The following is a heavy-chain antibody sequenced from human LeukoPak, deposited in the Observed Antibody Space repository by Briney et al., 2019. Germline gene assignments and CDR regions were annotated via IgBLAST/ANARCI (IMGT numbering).Heavy chain of an antibody. CDR3: ARRGGSNWFDP. J-gene: IGHJ5*02. CDR1: GGSISSYY. D-gene: IGHD5-12*01. V-gene: IGHV4-59*08. CDR2: IYYSGST. Sequence: SETLSLTCTVSGGSISSYYWSWIRQPPGKGLEWIGYIYYSGSTNYNPSLKSRVTISVDTSKNQFSLKLSSVTAADTAVYYCARRGGSNWFDPWGQGTLVTVSS.